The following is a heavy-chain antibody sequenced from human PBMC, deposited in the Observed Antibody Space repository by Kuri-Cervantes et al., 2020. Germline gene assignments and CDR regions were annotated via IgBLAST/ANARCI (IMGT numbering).Heavy chain of an antibody. CDR2: ISYDGSNK. Sequence: GGSLRLSCAASGFTFSSYAMHWVRQAPGKGLEWVAVISYDGSNKYYADSVKGRFTISRDNSKNTLYLQMNSLRAEDTAVYYCAKGQIYGSGMNWSDPWGQGTLVTVSS. D-gene: IGHD3-10*01. CDR3: AKGQIYGSGMNWSDP. CDR1: GFTFSSYA. V-gene: IGHV3-30-3*01. J-gene: IGHJ5*02.